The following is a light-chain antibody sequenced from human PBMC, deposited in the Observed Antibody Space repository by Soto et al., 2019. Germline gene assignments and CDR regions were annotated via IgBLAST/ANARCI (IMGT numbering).Light chain of an antibody. CDR1: IDTVTTSHW. Sequence: QAVVTQESSLTVSPGGTVTLTCDSSIDTVTTSHWPYWCQQKPGQAPKTLIYDTTNRHSWTPARFSGSILGGKAALILSGAQPEAEAEYYCLLSYNGAPAVFGGGTQLTVL. CDR3: LLSYNGAPAV. V-gene: IGLV7-46*01. J-gene: IGLJ7*01. CDR2: DTT.